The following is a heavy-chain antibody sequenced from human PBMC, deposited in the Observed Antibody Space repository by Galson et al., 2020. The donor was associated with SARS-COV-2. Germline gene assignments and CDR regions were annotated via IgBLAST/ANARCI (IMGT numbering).Heavy chain of an antibody. CDR3: AGGLDSSGLDNDY. CDR1: GGSFSVSY. Sequence: SETLSLTCAVYGGSFSVSYWSWIRQPPGKGLEWIGEINHSVSTKYNPSLKSRVSISVDTSTNQFSVKLSSVNAADTAVHYCAGGLDSSGLDNDYWGQGTLVTVSS. J-gene: IGHJ4*02. V-gene: IGHV4-34*01. D-gene: IGHD3-22*01. CDR2: INHSVST.